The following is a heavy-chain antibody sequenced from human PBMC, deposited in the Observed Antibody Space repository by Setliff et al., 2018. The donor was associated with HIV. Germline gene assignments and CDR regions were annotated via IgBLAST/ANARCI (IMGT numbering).Heavy chain of an antibody. CDR3: ARGSFGDYEGSAEYLQH. D-gene: IGHD3-16*01. CDR1: GGSISSYY. CDR2: IYTSGST. J-gene: IGHJ1*01. Sequence: SETLSLTCSVSGGSISSYYWNWIRQPADKELEWIGRIYTSGSTNYNPSLKSRVTMSVDTSKNQFSLKLSSVTAADTAVYYCARGSFGDYEGSAEYLQHWGQGTLVTVSS. V-gene: IGHV4-4*07.